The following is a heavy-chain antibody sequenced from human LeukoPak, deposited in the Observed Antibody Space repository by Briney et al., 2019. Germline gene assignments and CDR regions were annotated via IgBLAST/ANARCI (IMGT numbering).Heavy chain of an antibody. CDR2: IYHSGST. Sequence: SETLSLTCAVFGGSISSSNWWSWVRQPPGKGLEWIGEIYHSGSTNYNPSLKSRVTISVDKSKNQFSLKLSSVTAADTAVYYCARVTGMVRGRWFDPWGQGTLVTVSS. V-gene: IGHV4-4*02. D-gene: IGHD3-10*01. CDR1: GGSISSSNW. CDR3: ARVTGMVRGRWFDP. J-gene: IGHJ5*02.